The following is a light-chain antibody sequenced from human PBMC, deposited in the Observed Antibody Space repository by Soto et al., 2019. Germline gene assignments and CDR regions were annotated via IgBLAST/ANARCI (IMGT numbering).Light chain of an antibody. CDR1: QSISGF. Sequence: DIQMTQSPSSLSASVGDRVTITCRASQSISGFLNWHQQKAGKAPELPIYAASSLQSGVPSRFSGSGSGTDFTLTISSLQPEDFATYYCQQSYSTPRTFGQGTKVEIK. V-gene: IGKV1-39*01. CDR3: QQSYSTPRT. CDR2: AAS. J-gene: IGKJ1*01.